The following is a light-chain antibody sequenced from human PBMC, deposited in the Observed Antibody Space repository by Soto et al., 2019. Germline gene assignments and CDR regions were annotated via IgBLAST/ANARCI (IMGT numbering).Light chain of an antibody. Sequence: QSVLTQPPSASGTPGQRVTISCSGSSSNIESNYVYWYQQLPGSAPKLLIYRNDQRPSGVPDRFSGSKSGTAASLAIRGLRSEDEADYYCAAWDDSLSAVVFGGGTKLTVL. CDR1: SSNIESNY. V-gene: IGLV1-47*01. CDR3: AAWDDSLSAVV. J-gene: IGLJ2*01. CDR2: RND.